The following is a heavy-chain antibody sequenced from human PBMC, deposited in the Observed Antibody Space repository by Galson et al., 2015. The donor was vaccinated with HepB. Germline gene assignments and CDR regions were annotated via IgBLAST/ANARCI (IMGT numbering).Heavy chain of an antibody. V-gene: IGHV3-66*01. CDR1: GFTVSSNY. J-gene: IGHJ4*02. CDR3: AREAHIAVAAFDS. CDR2: IYSDGNT. Sequence: SLRLSCAASGFTVSSNYVSWVRQAPGRGLEWVSLIYSDGNTHYADSVKGRLTISRDSSKNTLYLQMNSLRAEDTAVYYCAREAHIAVAAFDSWGQGTLVTVSS. D-gene: IGHD2-21*01.